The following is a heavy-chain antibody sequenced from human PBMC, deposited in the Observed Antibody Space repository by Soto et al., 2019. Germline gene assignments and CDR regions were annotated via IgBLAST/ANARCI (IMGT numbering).Heavy chain of an antibody. J-gene: IGHJ5*02. CDR1: GFTFSSYA. Sequence: EVHLLESGGGLVQPWGSLRLSCAASGFTFSSYAMSWVRQAPGKGLEWVSAISGSGDSTYFADSVKGRFTISRDNSKNTLYLQMNGLRAEDTAVYYCAKDYGSGPGDWFDPWGQGTLVTVSS. D-gene: IGHD3-10*01. V-gene: IGHV3-23*01. CDR3: AKDYGSGPGDWFDP. CDR2: ISGSGDST.